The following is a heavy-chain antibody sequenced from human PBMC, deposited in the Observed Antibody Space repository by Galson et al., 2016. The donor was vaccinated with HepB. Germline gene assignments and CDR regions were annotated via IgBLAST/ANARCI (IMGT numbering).Heavy chain of an antibody. D-gene: IGHD6-19*01. Sequence: CAISGDSVSSTSAAWNWVRQSPSRGLEWLGRTYYRSKWYNDYAASVRSRITINPDTSRNQFSLQLNSVTPEDTAVYYCLSGWYFDTWGQGTPVTVSS. CDR1: GDSVSSTSAA. CDR3: LSGWYFDT. CDR2: TYYRSKWYN. V-gene: IGHV6-1*01. J-gene: IGHJ4*02.